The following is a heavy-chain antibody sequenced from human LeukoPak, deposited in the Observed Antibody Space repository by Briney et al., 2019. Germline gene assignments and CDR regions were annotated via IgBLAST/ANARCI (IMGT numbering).Heavy chain of an antibody. V-gene: IGHV4-59*01. Sequence: KPSETLSLTCTVSGGSISSYYWSWIRQPPGKGLEWTGYIYYSGSTNYNPSLKSRVTISVDTSKNQFSLKLSSVTAADTAVYYCARVPGGWGSGWFDPWGQGTLVTVSS. J-gene: IGHJ5*02. CDR2: IYYSGST. CDR1: GGSISSYY. D-gene: IGHD7-27*01. CDR3: ARVPGGWGSGWFDP.